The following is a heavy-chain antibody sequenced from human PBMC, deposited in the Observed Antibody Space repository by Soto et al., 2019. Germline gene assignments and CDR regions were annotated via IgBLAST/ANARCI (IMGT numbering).Heavy chain of an antibody. CDR1: GGSISSYY. J-gene: IGHJ5*02. CDR3: ARDQSSSWYPWFDP. Sequence: ALTCTVSGGSISSYYWSWIRQPAGKGLEWIGRIYTSGSTNYNPSLKSRVTMSVDTSKNQFSLKLSSVTAADTAVYYCARDQSSSWYPWFDPGGQGTLVTVSS. CDR2: IYTSGST. D-gene: IGHD6-13*01. V-gene: IGHV4-4*07.